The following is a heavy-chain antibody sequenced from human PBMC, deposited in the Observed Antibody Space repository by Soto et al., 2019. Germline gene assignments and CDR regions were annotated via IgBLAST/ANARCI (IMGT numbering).Heavy chain of an antibody. J-gene: IGHJ4*02. D-gene: IGHD1-26*01. CDR3: ASGSYSTRLNKHEY. Sequence: SETLSLTCAVYGGSFSGYYWSWIRQPPGKGLEWIGEINHSGSTNYNPSLKSRVTISVDTSKNQFSLKLSSVTAADTAVYYCASGSYSTRLNKHEYWGQGTLVTVSS. V-gene: IGHV4-34*01. CDR2: INHSGST. CDR1: GGSFSGYY.